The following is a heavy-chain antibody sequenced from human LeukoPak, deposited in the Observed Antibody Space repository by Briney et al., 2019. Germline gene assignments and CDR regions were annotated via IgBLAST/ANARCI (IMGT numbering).Heavy chain of an antibody. D-gene: IGHD3-10*01. V-gene: IGHV3-13*01. J-gene: IGHJ3*02. Sequence: GGSLRLSCAASGFVFSNYDMHWVRQSTRKGLECVAHILVAGDTQYADSVKGRFTISRDNDKRSVLLQMNNLRDGDTAVYYCIRDRLGERTFEIWGQGTMVSVSS. CDR2: ILVAGDT. CDR3: IRDRLGERTFEI. CDR1: GFVFSNYD.